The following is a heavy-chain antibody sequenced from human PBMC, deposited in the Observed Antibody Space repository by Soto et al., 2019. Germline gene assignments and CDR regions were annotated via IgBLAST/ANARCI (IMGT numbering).Heavy chain of an antibody. D-gene: IGHD1-26*01. CDR1: GYSISSSNW. CDR2: IYYSGTT. V-gene: IGHV4-28*01. CDR3: ARREIQGPIDY. J-gene: IGHJ4*02. Sequence: SETLSLTCAVSGYSISSSNWWGWIRQPPGKGLEWIGYIYYSGTTYYNPSLKSRVTMSVDTSKNQSSLKLTSVTAVDTAVYYCARREIQGPIDYWGQGTLVTVSS.